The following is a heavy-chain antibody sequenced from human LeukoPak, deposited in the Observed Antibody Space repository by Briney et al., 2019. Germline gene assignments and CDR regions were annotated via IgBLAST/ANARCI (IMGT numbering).Heavy chain of an antibody. CDR3: ASPRGSGYAFDI. D-gene: IGHD3-22*01. V-gene: IGHV4-59*08. J-gene: IGHJ3*02. CDR2: IYYSGST. CDR1: GGSISSYY. Sequence: PSETLSLTCTVSGGSISSYYWSWIRQPPGKGLEWVGYIYYSGSTNYNASLKSRVTISVDTSKNQFTLKLSSVTAADTAVYYCASPRGSGYAFDIWGQGTMVTVSS.